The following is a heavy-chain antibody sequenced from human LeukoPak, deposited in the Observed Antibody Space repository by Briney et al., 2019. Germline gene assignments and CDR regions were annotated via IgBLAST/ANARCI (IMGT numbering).Heavy chain of an antibody. CDR1: GFTFSSYW. V-gene: IGHV3-74*01. J-gene: IGHJ4*02. Sequence: GESLKISCAASGFTFSSYWMHWVRQAPGKGLVWVSRINSDGSSTRSADSVKGRFTISRDNAKNTLYLQMNSLRAEDTAVYYCARGAYYFDYWGQGNLVTVSS. CDR2: INSDGSST. CDR3: ARGAYYFDY.